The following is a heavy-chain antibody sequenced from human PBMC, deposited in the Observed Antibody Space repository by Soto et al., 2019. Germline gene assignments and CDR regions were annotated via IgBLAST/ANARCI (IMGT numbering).Heavy chain of an antibody. Sequence: GGSLRLSCGASGFTFSSYWMSWVRQAPGKGLEWVANIKQDGSEKYYVDSVKGRFTISRDNAKNSLYLQMNSLRADDTAVYFCGRDRSLASWGQGTQVTVSS. V-gene: IGHV3-7*01. CDR1: GFTFSSYW. J-gene: IGHJ5*02. CDR3: GRDRSLAS. CDR2: IKQDGSEK.